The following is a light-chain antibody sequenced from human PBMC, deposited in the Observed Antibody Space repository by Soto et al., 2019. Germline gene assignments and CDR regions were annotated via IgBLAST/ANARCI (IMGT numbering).Light chain of an antibody. CDR2: EYS. Sequence: QSVLTQPPSVSGAPGQRVTISCTGSSSNIGAGHDVHWYQQHPGKAPKLLIHEYSNRPSGVPDRFSGSKSGTSASLAITGLHDAEEAADYCRAYDTSRSGYVFGTGTKVTVL. CDR1: SSNIGAGHD. J-gene: IGLJ1*01. V-gene: IGLV1-40*01. CDR3: RAYDTSRSGYV.